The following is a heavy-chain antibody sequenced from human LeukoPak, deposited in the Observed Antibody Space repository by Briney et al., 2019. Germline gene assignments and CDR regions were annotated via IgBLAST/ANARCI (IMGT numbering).Heavy chain of an antibody. J-gene: IGHJ4*02. Sequence: GASVKVSCKASGYTFTDYYMHWVQQAPGKGLEWMGRVDPEDSETIYAEKFQGRVTITADTSTDTAYMELSSLRSEDTAVYYCATSGKIQLWFVSDYWGQGTLVTVSS. CDR3: ATSGKIQLWFVSDY. CDR1: GYTFTDYY. CDR2: VDPEDSET. D-gene: IGHD5-18*01. V-gene: IGHV1-69-2*01.